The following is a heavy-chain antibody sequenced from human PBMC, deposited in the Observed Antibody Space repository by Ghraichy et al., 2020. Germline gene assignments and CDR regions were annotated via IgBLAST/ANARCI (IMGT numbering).Heavy chain of an antibody. Sequence: SETLSLNCTVSGGSVSDNNFYWAWIRQSPGEGLQWIGSVFYRGDADYNPSLKSRVAMSVDTSKNQFSLTLTSVSASDTASYYCARHQASTVNVWRLGWFDPWGQGTLVTVSS. V-gene: IGHV4-39*01. CDR1: GGSVSDNNFY. CDR2: VFYRGDA. CDR3: ARHQASTVNVWRLGWFDP. D-gene: IGHD2-21*02. J-gene: IGHJ5*02.